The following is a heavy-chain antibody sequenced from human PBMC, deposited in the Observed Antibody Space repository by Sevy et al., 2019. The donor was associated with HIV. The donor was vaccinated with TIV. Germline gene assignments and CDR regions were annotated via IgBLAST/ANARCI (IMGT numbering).Heavy chain of an antibody. D-gene: IGHD4-17*01. CDR2: IYRSGST. Sequence: SETLSLTCTVSGGSIGRNYWSWIRQPPGRGLEWIAYIYRSGSTKYNPSLKSRVTISIDTSKNQFSLNLTSVTAADTAVYHCARDQGGSGDYSFDHWGHGNLVTVSS. CDR3: ARDQGGSGDYSFDH. J-gene: IGHJ4*01. CDR1: GGSIGRNY. V-gene: IGHV4-59*01.